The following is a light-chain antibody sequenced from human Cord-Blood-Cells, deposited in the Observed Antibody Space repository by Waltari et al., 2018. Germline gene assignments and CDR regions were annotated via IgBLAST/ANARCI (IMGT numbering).Light chain of an antibody. J-gene: IGKJ5*01. CDR1: QSISSY. CDR2: AAS. Sequence: DIQMTQSPSSLSASVGDRVTITCRASQSISSYLNWYQQKPGKAPKLLIYAASSLQSGVPSRFNGSGSWTEFTLTINSLQPERFATYYCQQSYSNPITFGQGTRLEIK. V-gene: IGKV1-39*01. CDR3: QQSYSNPIT.